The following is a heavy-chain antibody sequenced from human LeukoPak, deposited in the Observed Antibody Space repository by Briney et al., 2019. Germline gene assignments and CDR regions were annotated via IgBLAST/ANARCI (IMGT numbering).Heavy chain of an antibody. V-gene: IGHV3-23*01. CDR1: GFTFRSYG. CDR2: ISGSGDST. CDR3: AKDKRTWYFDL. J-gene: IGHJ2*01. Sequence: GGTLRLSCAASGFTFRSYGMTWVRQAPGKGLEWVSAISGSGDSTYYADSVKGRFTISRDNSKNTLYLQMNSLRAEDTAVYYCAKDKRTWYFDLWGRGTLVTVSS.